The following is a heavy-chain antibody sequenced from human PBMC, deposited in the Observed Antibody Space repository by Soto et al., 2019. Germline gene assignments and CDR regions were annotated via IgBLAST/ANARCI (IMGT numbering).Heavy chain of an antibody. CDR2: IWFDGSYE. CDR3: ARGTGSGSFLIDY. CDR1: GFIFSNYA. D-gene: IGHD3-10*01. J-gene: IGHJ4*02. Sequence: QVQLVESGGGVVQPGRSLRLSCEASGFIFSNYAMHWVRQAPGQGLEWVALIWFDGSYENYAESVKGRFTIYRDNSKNSLYFHMTSLRVADTGVYFCARGTGSGSFLIDYWGQGTLVTVSS. V-gene: IGHV3-33*01.